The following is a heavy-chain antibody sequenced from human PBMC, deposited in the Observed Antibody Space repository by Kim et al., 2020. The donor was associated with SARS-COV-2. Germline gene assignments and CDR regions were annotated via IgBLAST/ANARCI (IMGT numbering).Heavy chain of an antibody. CDR1: GFTFSSYG. D-gene: IGHD1-7*01. J-gene: IGHJ3*02. Sequence: GGSLRLSCAASGFTFSSYGMHWVRQAPGKGLEWVAVIWYDGSNKYYADSVKGRFTISRDNSKNTLYLQMNSLRAEDTAVYYCARASLELRGAFDIWGQGTRVTVSS. CDR2: IWYDGSNK. CDR3: ARASLELRGAFDI. V-gene: IGHV3-33*01.